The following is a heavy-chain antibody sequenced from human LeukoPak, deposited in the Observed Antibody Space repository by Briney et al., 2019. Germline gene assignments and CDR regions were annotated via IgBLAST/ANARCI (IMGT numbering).Heavy chain of an antibody. CDR1: GASISGGTYY. V-gene: IGHV4-39*01. J-gene: IGHJ4*02. CDR2: IYYTGST. CDR3: ARRGGSGRAFDY. Sequence: SETLSLTCSVSGASISGGTYYCGWVRQPPGKGLEWIGSIYYTGSTYDHPSLKSRVTISVDTSKNQFSLKLSSVTAADTAVYYCARRGGSGRAFDYWGQGTLVTVSS. D-gene: IGHD1-26*01.